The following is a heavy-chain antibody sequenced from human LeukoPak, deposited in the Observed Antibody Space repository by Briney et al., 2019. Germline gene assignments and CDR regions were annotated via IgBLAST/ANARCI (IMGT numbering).Heavy chain of an antibody. CDR3: ARDLSYSGYGMDV. CDR2: IKQDGSEK. CDR1: GFTFNSYW. J-gene: IGHJ6*02. V-gene: IGHV3-7*03. Sequence: GGSLRLSCAASGFTFNSYWMSWVRQAPGKGLEWVANIKQDGSEKYYVDSVKGRFTISRDNAKNSLYLQMNSLRAEDTAVYYCARDLSYSGYGMDVWGQGTTVTVSS. D-gene: IGHD3-10*01.